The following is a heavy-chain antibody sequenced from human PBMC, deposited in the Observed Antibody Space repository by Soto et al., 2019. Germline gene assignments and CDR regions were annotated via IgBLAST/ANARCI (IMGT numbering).Heavy chain of an antibody. J-gene: IGHJ5*02. CDR1: GGSFSGYY. D-gene: IGHD4-17*01. CDR2: INHSGST. Sequence: SETLSLTCAVYGGSFSGYYWSWIRQPPGKGLEWIGEINHSGSTNYNPSLKSRVTISVDTSKNQFSLKLSSVTAADTAVYYCARDTYGDYVGDFDPWGQGTLVTVSS. V-gene: IGHV4-34*01. CDR3: ARDTYGDYVGDFDP.